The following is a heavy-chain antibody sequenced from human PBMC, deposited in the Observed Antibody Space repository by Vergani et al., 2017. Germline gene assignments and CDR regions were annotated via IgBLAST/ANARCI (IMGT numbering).Heavy chain of an antibody. CDR3: EYSNYAGARRPLRPPNVVIASSY. CDR2: ISGSGGST. J-gene: IGHJ4*02. V-gene: IGHV3-23*01. CDR1: GFTFSSYA. D-gene: IGHD2-21*01. Sequence: EVQLLESGGGLVQPGGSLRLSCAASGFTFSSYAMSWFRQAPGKGLEWVSAISGSGGSTYYADSVKGRFTLSRDNSKNTLYLQMNSLRAEDTAVYYCEYSNYAGARRPLRPPNVVIASSYWGQGTLVTVSS.